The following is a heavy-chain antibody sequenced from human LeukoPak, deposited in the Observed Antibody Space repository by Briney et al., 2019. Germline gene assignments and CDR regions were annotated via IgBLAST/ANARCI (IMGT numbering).Heavy chain of an antibody. J-gene: IGHJ4*02. CDR3: AKDISYSSSYYFDY. Sequence: PGGSLRLSCAASGFTFDDYAMHWVRQAPGKGLEWVSGISWNSGSIGYADSVKGRFTISRDNAKNSFYLHMNSLRAEDTALYYCAKDISYSSSYYFDYWGQGTLVTVSS. CDR2: ISWNSGSI. CDR1: GFTFDDYA. V-gene: IGHV3-9*01. D-gene: IGHD6-13*01.